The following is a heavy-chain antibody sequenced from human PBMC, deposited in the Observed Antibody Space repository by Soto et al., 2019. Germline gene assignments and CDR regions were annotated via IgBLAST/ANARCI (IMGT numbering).Heavy chain of an antibody. CDR3: ARESSLYYYDSSDYYPDAFDI. D-gene: IGHD3-22*01. Sequence: GGSLRLSCAASGFTFSSHSMNWVRQAPGKGLECISFISSSSSSIIYADSLKGRLTISRDNAKNSLYLQMNSLRAEDTALYYCARESSLYYYDSSDYYPDAFDIWGQGTMVTVSS. V-gene: IGHV3-48*04. CDR1: GFTFSSHS. J-gene: IGHJ3*02. CDR2: ISSSSSSI.